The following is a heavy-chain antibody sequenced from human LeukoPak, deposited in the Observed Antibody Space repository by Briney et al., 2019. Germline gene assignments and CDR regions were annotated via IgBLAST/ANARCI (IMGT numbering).Heavy chain of an antibody. D-gene: IGHD3-3*01. J-gene: IGHJ5*02. Sequence: SGPTLVNPTQTLTLTCTFSGFSLSTSGVGVGWIRHPPGKALEWLALIYWNDDERYSPSLKSRLTITKDTSKNQVVLTMTNMDPVDTATYYCAHSPYDFWSGYYSAPRNWFDPWGQGTLVTVSS. V-gene: IGHV2-5*01. CDR2: IYWNDDE. CDR1: GFSLSTSGVG. CDR3: AHSPYDFWSGYYSAPRNWFDP.